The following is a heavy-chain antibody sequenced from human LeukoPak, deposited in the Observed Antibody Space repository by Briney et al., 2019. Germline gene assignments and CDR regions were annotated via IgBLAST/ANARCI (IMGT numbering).Heavy chain of an antibody. D-gene: IGHD2-2*02. CDR3: ARAKYLNWFDP. CDR1: GGSISSYY. J-gene: IGHJ5*02. Sequence: KPSETLSLTCTVSGGSISSYYWSWIRQPPGKGLECVGYIYYSGSTNYNPSLKSRVTISVDTSKNQFSLKLSSVTAADTAVCYCARAKYLNWFDPWGQGTLVTVSS. V-gene: IGHV4-59*01. CDR2: IYYSGST.